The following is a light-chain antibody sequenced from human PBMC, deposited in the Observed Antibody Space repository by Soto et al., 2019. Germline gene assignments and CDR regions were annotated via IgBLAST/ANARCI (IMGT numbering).Light chain of an antibody. CDR3: QLRNNWPPEVT. CDR2: DAS. J-gene: IGKJ3*01. CDR1: QSVSTY. V-gene: IGKV3-11*01. Sequence: EIVFTRSPSTLSFSPGERATLSCRASQSVSTYLAWYQQKPGQAPRLLIYDASNRATGIPARFSGSGSGTDFTLTISSLEPEDFAVYYCQLRNNWPPEVTFGPGTKVDIK.